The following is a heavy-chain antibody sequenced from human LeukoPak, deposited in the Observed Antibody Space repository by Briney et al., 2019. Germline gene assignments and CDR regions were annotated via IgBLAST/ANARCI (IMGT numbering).Heavy chain of an antibody. CDR1: GGSISSYY. D-gene: IGHD5-12*01. CDR2: IYYSGST. CDR3: ARGISGDYDYNWFDS. V-gene: IGHV4-59*01. Sequence: SETLSLTCTVSGGSISSYYWSWIRQPPGKGLEWIGYIYYSGSTNYNPSLKSRVTISVDTSKNQFSLKLSSVTAADTAVYYCARGISGDYDYNWFDSWGQGILVTVSS. J-gene: IGHJ5*01.